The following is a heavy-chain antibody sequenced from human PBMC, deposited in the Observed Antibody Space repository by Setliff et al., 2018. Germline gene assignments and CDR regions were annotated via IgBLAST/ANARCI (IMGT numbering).Heavy chain of an antibody. CDR1: GSTVTESS. J-gene: IGHJ4*02. D-gene: IGHD1-7*01. Sequence: SVKVSCKVSGSTVTESSMHWVRQAPGKGLEWMGGFDPEDGERIYAQHFQGRLTMTEDTSTDTAYMELSSLRSEDTAVYYCARYITGTTPADYWGQGTLVTVSS. CDR3: ARYITGTTPADY. CDR2: FDPEDGER. V-gene: IGHV1-24*01.